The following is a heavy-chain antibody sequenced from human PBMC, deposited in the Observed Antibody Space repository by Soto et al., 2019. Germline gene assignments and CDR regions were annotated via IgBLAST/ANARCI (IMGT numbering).Heavy chain of an antibody. CDR2: ITSGSSTI. CDR3: VRDAGSLGY. CDR1: GLTFMRYS. D-gene: IGHD3-10*01. Sequence: EVQLVESGGGLVQPGGSLRLSCVVSGLTFMRYSMDWVRQAPGKGLEWVSYITSGSSTIHYADSVKGRFTISRDNAKNSVFLQMNSLRVEDTAVYYCVRDAGSLGYWGQGTLVTVSS. V-gene: IGHV3-48*01. J-gene: IGHJ4*02.